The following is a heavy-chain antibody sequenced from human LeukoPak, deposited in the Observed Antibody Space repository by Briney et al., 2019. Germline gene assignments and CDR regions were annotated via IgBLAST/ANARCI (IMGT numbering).Heavy chain of an antibody. CDR3: ARSSGSYLYFDN. Sequence: GGSLRLSCAASGFSFSSYSMNWVRQAPGKGLEWVSYISSSSSTIYYADSVKGRFTISRDNYKNTLYLQMNSLRAEDTAVYYCARSSGSYLYFDNWGQGTLVTVSS. J-gene: IGHJ4*02. D-gene: IGHD1-26*01. V-gene: IGHV3-48*01. CDR1: GFSFSSYS. CDR2: ISSSSSTI.